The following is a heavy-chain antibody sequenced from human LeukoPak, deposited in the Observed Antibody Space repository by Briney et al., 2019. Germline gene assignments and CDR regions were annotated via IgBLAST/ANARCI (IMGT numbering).Heavy chain of an antibody. CDR3: ARAYCSGGSCYFDY. Sequence: GGSLRLSCAASGFTFSNYAMYWVRQAPGKGLEWVAVISYDGSNKYYADSVKGRFTISRDNSKNTLYLQMNSLRAEDTAVYYCARAYCSGGSCYFDYWGQGTLVTVSS. D-gene: IGHD2-15*01. J-gene: IGHJ4*02. V-gene: IGHV3-30-3*01. CDR1: GFTFSNYA. CDR2: ISYDGSNK.